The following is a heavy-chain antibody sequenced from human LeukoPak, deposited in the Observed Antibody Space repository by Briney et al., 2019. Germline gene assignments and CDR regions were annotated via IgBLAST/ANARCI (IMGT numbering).Heavy chain of an antibody. J-gene: IGHJ6*02. CDR2: IYYSGST. V-gene: IGHV4-59*01. Sequence: SETLSLTCIVSGGSISSDYWSWIRQPPGKGLEWIGYIYYSGSTNYNPSLKSRVTISLDTSKNQFSLKLSSVTAADTAVYYCARAGYYYYGMDVWGQGTTVTVSS. CDR1: GGSISSDY. CDR3: ARAGYYYYGMDV.